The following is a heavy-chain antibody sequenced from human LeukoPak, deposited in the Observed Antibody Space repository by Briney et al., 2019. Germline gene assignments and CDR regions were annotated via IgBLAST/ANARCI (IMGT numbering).Heavy chain of an antibody. J-gene: IGHJ4*02. CDR3: ARVLWEYNYGYYVAS. D-gene: IGHD1-1*01. CDR2: INPDSGGT. V-gene: IGHV1-2*06. CDR1: GYNFRAYF. Sequence: GASVKVSCRPSGYNFRAYFIHWVRHAPGQGPEWMGRINPDSGGTNDAPKFQDRVTMTRDTSINTDYMELSRLKSDDTAVFYCARVLWEYNYGYYVASWGQGSLITVSS.